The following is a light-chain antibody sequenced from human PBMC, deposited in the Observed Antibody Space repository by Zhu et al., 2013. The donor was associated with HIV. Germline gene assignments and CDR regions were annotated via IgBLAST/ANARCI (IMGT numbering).Light chain of an antibody. CDR1: RDIDNTY. J-gene: IGKJ4*01. Sequence: EIVLTQSPGTLSLSPGERATLSCRASRDIDNTYLAWYQHRPGQPPRLLIYGTSNRATGIPDRFSGSGSGPDFTLTISRLEPEDFAVYFCQSYDNSAALTFGAGTEVEV. V-gene: IGKV3-20*01. CDR2: GTS. CDR3: QSYDNSAALT.